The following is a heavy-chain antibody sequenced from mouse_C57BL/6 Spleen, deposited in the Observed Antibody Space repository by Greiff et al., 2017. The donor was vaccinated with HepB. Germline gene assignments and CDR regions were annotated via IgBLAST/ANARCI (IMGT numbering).Heavy chain of an antibody. Sequence: EVKLVESEGGLVQPGSSMKLSCTASGFTFSDYYMAWVRQVPEKGLEWVANINYDGSSTYYLDSLKSRFIISRDNAKNILYLQMSSLKSEDTATYYCARENYYGSSHAMDYWGQGTSVTVSS. CDR2: INYDGSST. CDR3: ARENYYGSSHAMDY. V-gene: IGHV5-16*01. D-gene: IGHD1-1*01. J-gene: IGHJ4*01. CDR1: GFTFSDYY.